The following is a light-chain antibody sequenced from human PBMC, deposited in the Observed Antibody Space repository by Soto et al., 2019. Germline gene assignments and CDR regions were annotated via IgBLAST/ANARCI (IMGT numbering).Light chain of an antibody. V-gene: IGKV1-33*01. CDR3: QQYDTLLT. J-gene: IGKJ4*01. Sequence: DIRMTQSPSSLSASVGDRVTITCQASQDIGKRLNWYQHKPGKAPKVLIYDASYLETGVPSRFSGRRSGTDFTFTISSLQPEDFVTYYCQQYDTLLTFGGGTKVE. CDR2: DAS. CDR1: QDIGKR.